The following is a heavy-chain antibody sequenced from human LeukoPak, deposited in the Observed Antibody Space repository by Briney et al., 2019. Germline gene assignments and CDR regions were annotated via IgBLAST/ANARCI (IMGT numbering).Heavy chain of an antibody. CDR3: PIGVYIAAAQYGY. J-gene: IGHJ4*02. Sequence: PSETLSLTCTVSGGSISSYYWSWIRQPPGKGLEWIGYIYYSGTTNYNPSLKSRVTISVDTSKNQFSLKLSSVTAADTAVYYCPIGVYIAAAQYGYWGQGTLVTVSS. V-gene: IGHV4-59*01. CDR2: IYYSGTT. CDR1: GGSISSYY. D-gene: IGHD6-13*01.